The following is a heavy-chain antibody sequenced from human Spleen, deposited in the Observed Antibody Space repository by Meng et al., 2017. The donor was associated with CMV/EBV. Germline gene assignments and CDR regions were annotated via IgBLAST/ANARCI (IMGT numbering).Heavy chain of an antibody. D-gene: IGHD2-21*01. CDR3: VRRLAYCGGDCYPYYFDF. J-gene: IGHJ4*02. V-gene: IGHV5-51*01. Sequence: KVSCKGSGYSFTSYWIGWVRQMPGKGLEWMGIIYPGDSDTRYSPSFQGQVTISADKSISTAYLQWSSLKASDTAMYYCVRRLAYCGGDCYPYYFDFWGQGTPVTVSS. CDR2: IYPGDSDT. CDR1: GYSFTSYW.